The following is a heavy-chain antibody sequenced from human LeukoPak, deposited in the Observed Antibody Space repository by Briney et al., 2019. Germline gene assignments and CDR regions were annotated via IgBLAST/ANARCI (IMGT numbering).Heavy chain of an antibody. D-gene: IGHD5-24*01. V-gene: IGHV4-59*01. J-gene: IGHJ4*02. Sequence: SETLSLTCTVSGASISSYYWSWIRQPPGKGLEWIGHIYYSGSTDYNPSLKSRVSISVDTSKNQFSLKVSSVTAADTAVYYCVRDVKMATASGGYWGQGTLVTVSS. CDR3: VRDVKMATASGGY. CDR2: IYYSGST. CDR1: GASISSYY.